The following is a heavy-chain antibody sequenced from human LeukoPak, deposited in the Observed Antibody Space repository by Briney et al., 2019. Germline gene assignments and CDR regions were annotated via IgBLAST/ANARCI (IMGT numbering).Heavy chain of an antibody. D-gene: IGHD3-22*01. CDR1: GFSFSSYS. CDR2: INTVSSYI. V-gene: IGHV3-21*06. Sequence: GGSLRLSCAASGFSFSSYSVNWVRQAPGKGLEWVSSINTVSSYIYYADSLKGRFTISRDNAKNSVYLQMDSLRAEDSAVYYCARLRRNTDSSGFFYYYDYWGQGTLVTVSS. J-gene: IGHJ4*02. CDR3: ARLRRNTDSSGFFYYYDY.